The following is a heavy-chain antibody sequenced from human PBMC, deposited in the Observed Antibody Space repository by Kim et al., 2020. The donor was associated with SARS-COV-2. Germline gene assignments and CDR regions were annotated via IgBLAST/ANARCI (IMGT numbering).Heavy chain of an antibody. V-gene: IGHV3-21*01. D-gene: IGHD3-16*01. CDR3: ARSGTFDKSRGGYGMDV. CDR1: GFTFSSYS. Sequence: GGSLRLSCAGSGFTFSSYSMNWVRQAPGKGLEWVSSISSSSSYIYYADSVKGRFTISRDNAKNSLYLQMNSLRAEDTAVYYCARSGTFDKSRGGYGMDVWGQGTTVTVSS. J-gene: IGHJ6*02. CDR2: ISSSSSYI.